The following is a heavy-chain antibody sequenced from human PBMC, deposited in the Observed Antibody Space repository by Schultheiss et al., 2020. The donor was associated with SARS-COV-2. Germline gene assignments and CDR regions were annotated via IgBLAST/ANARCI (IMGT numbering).Heavy chain of an antibody. J-gene: IGHJ4*02. D-gene: IGHD6-13*01. V-gene: IGHV3-21*05. Sequence: GGSLRLSCAASGFIFSTYPMHWVRQAPGKGLEWVSYISSSSSYIYYADSVKGRFTISRDNAKNSLYLQMNSLRAEDTAVYYCASCSSASCGYWGQGTLVTVSS. CDR1: GFIFSTYP. CDR3: ASCSSASCGY. CDR2: ISSSSSYI.